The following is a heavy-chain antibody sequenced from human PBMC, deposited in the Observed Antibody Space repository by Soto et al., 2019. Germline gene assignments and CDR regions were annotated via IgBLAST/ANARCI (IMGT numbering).Heavy chain of an antibody. Sequence: QVQLVQSGPEVKKPGSSVKVSCEASGGTFSNFAVNWVRQAPGQGLEWVGGIIPLFNVAKYAQKFEGRVTFVADDSTTTAFMYLSRLRSDGTAEYYRTASGRDGLGFDYKDTEGLAMCGHGTVFTVSP. J-gene: IGHJ3*02. CDR1: GGTFSNFA. CDR2: IIPLFNVA. D-gene: IGHD4-4*01. CDR3: TASGRDGLGFDYKDTEGLAM. V-gene: IGHV1-69*01.